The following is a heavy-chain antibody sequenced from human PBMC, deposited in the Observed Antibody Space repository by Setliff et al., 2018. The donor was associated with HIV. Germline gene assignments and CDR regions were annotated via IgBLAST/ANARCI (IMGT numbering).Heavy chain of an antibody. CDR3: ARSKTFYDFWGGYYTHGAFKI. CDR1: GGSFTSRSYY. D-gene: IGHD3-3*01. V-gene: IGHV4-39*01. J-gene: IGHJ3*02. Sequence: SETLSLTCTVSGGSFTSRSYYWGWIRQPPGKGLEWIGSIFYSGITYYNPSLKSRVPVSVDTSKNQFSLNLTSVTAADTAVYYCARSKTFYDFWGGYYTHGAFKIWGLGTMVTVSS. CDR2: IFYSGIT.